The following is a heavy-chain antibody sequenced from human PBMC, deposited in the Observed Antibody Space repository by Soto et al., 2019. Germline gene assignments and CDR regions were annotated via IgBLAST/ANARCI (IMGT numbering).Heavy chain of an antibody. CDR2: IYYSGST. CDR3: ARAYRHSGYSSSWVFDS. Sequence: QVQLQESGPGLVKPSQTLSLICTVSGGSINSGGYYWSWIRQHPGKGLEWIGYIYYSGSTYYNPFLRSRVTISAGASENQFSLKLSSVTAADTAVYFCARAYRHSGYSSSWVFDSWGQGTLVTVSS. V-gene: IGHV4-31*03. J-gene: IGHJ4*02. CDR1: GGSINSGGYY. D-gene: IGHD6-13*01.